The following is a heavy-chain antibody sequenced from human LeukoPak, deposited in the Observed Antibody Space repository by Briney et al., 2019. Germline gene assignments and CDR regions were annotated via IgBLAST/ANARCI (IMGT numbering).Heavy chain of an antibody. CDR1: GYSFTSYW. Sequence: GESLKISCKGSGYSFTSYWIGWVRQMPGKGLEWMGIIYPGDSDTRYSRSCQGQVTISADKSNSTAYLQWSSLKASDTAMYYCARIVVVTAPPATPNWFDPWGQGTLVTVSS. CDR3: ARIVVVTAPPATPNWFDP. J-gene: IGHJ5*02. D-gene: IGHD2-21*02. CDR2: IYPGDSDT. V-gene: IGHV5-51*01.